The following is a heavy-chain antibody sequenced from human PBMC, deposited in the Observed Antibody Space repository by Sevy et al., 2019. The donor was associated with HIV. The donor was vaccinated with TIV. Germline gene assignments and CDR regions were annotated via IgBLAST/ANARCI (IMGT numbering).Heavy chain of an antibody. J-gene: IGHJ4*02. CDR1: GASISSHY. CDR2: IYYSGST. D-gene: IGHD3-22*01. V-gene: IGHV4-59*11. Sequence: SETLSLTCTVSGASISSHYWGWIRQPPGKGLEWIGYIYYSGSTNYNPSLKSRVTMSVDTSKNQFSLKLRSVTAADTAMYYCARALRPYSFDTSTYFDYWGQGTLVTVSS. CDR3: ARALRPYSFDTSTYFDY.